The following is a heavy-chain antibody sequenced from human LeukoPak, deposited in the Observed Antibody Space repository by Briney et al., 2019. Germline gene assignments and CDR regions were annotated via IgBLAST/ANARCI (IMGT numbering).Heavy chain of an antibody. V-gene: IGHV5-51*01. Sequence: GESLKISCKGSGYSFTNYWIGWVRQMPGKGLEWMGIIYPGDSDTRYSPSFQGQVTISADKSISTAYLQWSSLKASDTAMYYCARRRYYYDTTGYQYYFDYWGQGTLVTVSS. J-gene: IGHJ4*02. CDR1: GYSFTNYW. D-gene: IGHD3-22*01. CDR2: IYPGDSDT. CDR3: ARRRYYYDTTGYQYYFDY.